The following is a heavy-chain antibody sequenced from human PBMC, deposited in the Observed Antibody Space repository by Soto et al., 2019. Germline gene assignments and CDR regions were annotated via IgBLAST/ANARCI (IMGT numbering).Heavy chain of an antibody. CDR3: AKGRSYYYYYGMDV. J-gene: IGHJ6*02. Sequence: PGGSLRLSCAASGFTFSDYYMSWIRQAPGKGLEWVSYISGSGDTLYYTDSVKGRFTISRDNTKNTLYLQMNSLRAEDTALYYCAKGRSYYYYYGMDVWGQGTTVTVSS. V-gene: IGHV3-11*01. CDR2: ISGSGDTL. CDR1: GFTFSDYY.